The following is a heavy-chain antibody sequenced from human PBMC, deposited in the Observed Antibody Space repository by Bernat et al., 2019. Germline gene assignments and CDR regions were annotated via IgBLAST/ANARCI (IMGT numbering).Heavy chain of an antibody. CDR3: ARDPIEYSSSSLVGS. Sequence: EVQLLESGGGLVQPGGSLRHSCAASGFTFSSYWMSWVRQAPGKGLEWVANIKQDGSEKYYVDSVKGRFTISRDNAKNSLYLQMNSLRAEDTAVYYCARDPIEYSSSSLVGSWGQGTLVTVSS. V-gene: IGHV3-7*03. CDR1: GFTFSSYW. J-gene: IGHJ5*02. CDR2: IKQDGSEK. D-gene: IGHD6-6*01.